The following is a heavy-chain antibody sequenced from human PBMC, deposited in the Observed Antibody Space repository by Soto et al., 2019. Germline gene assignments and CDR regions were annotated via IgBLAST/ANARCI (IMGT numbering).Heavy chain of an antibody. Sequence: PGGSLRLSCAASGFTFSNAWMSWVRQAPGKGLEWVGRIKSKTDGGTTDYAAPVKGRFTISRDDSKNTLYLQMNSLKTEDTAVYYWTTGIGSGWVVAFDIWGQGTMVTVSS. V-gene: IGHV3-15*01. CDR3: TTGIGSGWVVAFDI. CDR1: GFTFSNAW. J-gene: IGHJ3*02. D-gene: IGHD6-19*01. CDR2: IKSKTDGGTT.